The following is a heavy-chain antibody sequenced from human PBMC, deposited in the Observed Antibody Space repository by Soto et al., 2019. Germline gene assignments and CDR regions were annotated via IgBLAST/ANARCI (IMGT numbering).Heavy chain of an antibody. J-gene: IGHJ6*02. CDR1: GYTFTSYG. D-gene: IGHD2-2*01. CDR3: ARARYCISTSCYATTYYGMDV. CDR2: ISAYNGNT. Sequence: ASVKVSCKASGYTFTSYGLNWVRQAPGQGLEWMGWISAYNGNTNYAQKLQGRVTMTTDTSTSTAYMELSRLRSDDTAVYYCARARYCISTSCYATTYYGMDVWGQGTTVTVSS. V-gene: IGHV1-18*01.